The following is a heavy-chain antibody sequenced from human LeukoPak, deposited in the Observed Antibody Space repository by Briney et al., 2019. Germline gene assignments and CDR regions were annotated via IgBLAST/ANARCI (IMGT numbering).Heavy chain of an antibody. D-gene: IGHD1-26*01. V-gene: IGHV3-20*04. J-gene: IGHJ3*02. CDR3: AKGGYYDLDAFDI. Sequence: GGSLRLSCEASGFTFSSYGMSWVRQAPGKGLEWVSSINWNGGSTGYADSVKGRFTISRDNAKNSLYLQMNSLRAEDTALYYCAKGGYYDLDAFDIWGQGTMVTVSS. CDR2: INWNGGST. CDR1: GFTFSSYG.